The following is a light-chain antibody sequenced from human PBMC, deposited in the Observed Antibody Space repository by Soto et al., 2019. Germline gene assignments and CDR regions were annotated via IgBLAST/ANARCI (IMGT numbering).Light chain of an antibody. CDR2: AAS. Sequence: ETVLTQSPDTLSLSPGERATLSCRASLSVSSDYLACFQHTRGQAPRLLIYAASSRATGVPDRFSGSGSGTDFTLTISRLEPEDFAVYYSQQYCSSPQTFGQGTRLEIK. V-gene: IGKV3-20*01. J-gene: IGKJ5*01. CDR3: QQYCSSPQT. CDR1: LSVSSDY.